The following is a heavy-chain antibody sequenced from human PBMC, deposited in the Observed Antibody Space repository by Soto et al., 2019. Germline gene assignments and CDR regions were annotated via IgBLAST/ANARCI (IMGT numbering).Heavy chain of an antibody. CDR3: ARDIGRKAAAGPYYYYYGMDV. V-gene: IGHV4-59*01. D-gene: IGHD6-13*01. CDR2: VYYPGTT. J-gene: IGHJ6*02. Sequence: QVQLQESGPGLVKPSETLSLTCTISGGSINRYYWSWIRQSPGKGLEWIGYVYYPGTTKYNPSLKSRVTMSLDTSKNQFSLSLSSVTAADTAVYYCARDIGRKAAAGPYYYYYGMDVWGQGTTVTVSS. CDR1: GGSINRYY.